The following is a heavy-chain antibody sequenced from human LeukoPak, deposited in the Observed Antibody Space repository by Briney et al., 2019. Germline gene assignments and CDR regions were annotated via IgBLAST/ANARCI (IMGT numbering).Heavy chain of an antibody. CDR3: ARDYYDSSGPNLLLGY. D-gene: IGHD3-22*01. CDR1: GGSISSYY. J-gene: IGHJ4*02. Sequence: PSETLSLTCSVSGGSISSYYWSWIRQTPGKGLEWIGHIYYSESTSYNPSLKNRVTISVDTSKNQFSLKLSSVTAADTAIYYCARDYYDSSGPNLLLGYWGQGILVTVSS. V-gene: IGHV4-59*01. CDR2: IYYSEST.